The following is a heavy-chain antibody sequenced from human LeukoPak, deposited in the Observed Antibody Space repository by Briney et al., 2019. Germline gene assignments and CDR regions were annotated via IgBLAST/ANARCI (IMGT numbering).Heavy chain of an antibody. J-gene: IGHJ4*02. D-gene: IGHD5-24*01. Sequence: GGSLRLSCAASGFSFSNYWRHWVRQAPGEGLVWVSRINSDGTSTTYADSVKGRFTISRDTTNKTPYLQMDSLRAEDTAVYYCAREGRGESNVEMATIDYWGQGTLVTVSS. CDR2: INSDGTST. CDR3: AREGRGESNVEMATIDY. V-gene: IGHV3-74*01. CDR1: GFSFSNYW.